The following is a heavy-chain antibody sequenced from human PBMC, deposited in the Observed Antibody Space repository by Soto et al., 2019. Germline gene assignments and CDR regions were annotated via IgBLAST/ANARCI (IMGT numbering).Heavy chain of an antibody. Sequence: ASVKVSCKASGGTFSSYAISWVRQAPGQGLEWMGGIIPIFGTANYAQKFQGRVTITADESTSTAYMELSSLRSEDTAVYYCARSELDYESRGCSLACDMWAEGTMVTV. CDR2: IIPIFGTA. J-gene: IGHJ3*02. CDR1: GGTFSSYA. D-gene: IGHD3-22*01. V-gene: IGHV1-69*13. CDR3: ARSELDYESRGCSLACDM.